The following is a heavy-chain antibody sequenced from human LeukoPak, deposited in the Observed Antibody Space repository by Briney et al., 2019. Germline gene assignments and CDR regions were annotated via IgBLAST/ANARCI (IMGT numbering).Heavy chain of an antibody. J-gene: IGHJ4*02. D-gene: IGHD4-23*01. CDR2: IYYSGST. V-gene: IGHV4-59*12. CDR3: ARENGGNSGFDY. Sequence: SETLFLTCTVSGDSINSDYWSWLRQPPGKGLEWIRYIYYSGSTNYNPSLKSRVTISVDTSKNQFSLKLSSVTAADTAVYYCARENGGNSGFDYWGQGTLVTVSS. CDR1: GDSINSDY.